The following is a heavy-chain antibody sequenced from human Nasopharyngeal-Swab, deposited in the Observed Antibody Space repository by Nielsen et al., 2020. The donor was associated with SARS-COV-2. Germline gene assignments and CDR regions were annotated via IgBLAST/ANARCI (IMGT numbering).Heavy chain of an antibody. J-gene: IGHJ6*02. CDR3: ARGSVFGVANGMDV. Sequence: GGSLRLSCAASGFTFRDYSMNWVRQAPGKGLEWVSSIGRYGTDIFHADSVKGRFRVFRDAANKSIYLQMRSLRAEDTAVYYCARGSVFGVANGMDVWGQGTTVTVSS. V-gene: IGHV3-21*01. CDR1: GFTFRDYS. D-gene: IGHD3-3*01. CDR2: IGRYGTDI.